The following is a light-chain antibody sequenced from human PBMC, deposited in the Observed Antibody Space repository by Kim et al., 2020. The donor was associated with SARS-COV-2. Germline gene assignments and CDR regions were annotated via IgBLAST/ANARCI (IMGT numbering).Light chain of an antibody. V-gene: IGLV3-21*04. CDR1: NIGSKS. CDR3: QVWDSSSDHPYV. Sequence: SYELTQPPSVSVAPGKTARITCGGNNIGSKSVHWYQQKPGQAPVLVIYYDSDRPSGIPERFSGSNSGNTATLTISRVEAGDEADYYCQVWDSSSDHPYVFGTGTKFTVL. CDR2: YDS. J-gene: IGLJ1*01.